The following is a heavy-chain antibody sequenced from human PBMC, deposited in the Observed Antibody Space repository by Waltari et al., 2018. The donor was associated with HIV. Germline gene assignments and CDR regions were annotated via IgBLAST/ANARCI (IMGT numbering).Heavy chain of an antibody. CDR1: GGSIVSGNYY. CDR2: IHTSGST. V-gene: IGHV4-61*02. CDR3: ARVRL. D-gene: IGHD5-12*01. Sequence: QVQLQESGPGLVKPSQTLSLTCTVSGGSIVSGNYYWSWIRQPAGKGLEWIGRIHTSGSTNHNPSLKSRVTISVDTSKNQFSLKLKSVTAADTAVYYCARVRLWGQGTLVTVSS. J-gene: IGHJ4*02.